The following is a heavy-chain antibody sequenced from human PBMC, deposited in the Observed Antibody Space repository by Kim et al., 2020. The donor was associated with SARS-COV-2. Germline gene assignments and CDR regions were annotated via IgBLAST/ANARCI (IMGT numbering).Heavy chain of an antibody. Sequence: KDRITISRDHSKNTLYLQMTSLRAEETAVYYCARGEFFYYDSSGYYFDYWGQGTLVTVSS. V-gene: IGHV3-30*01. CDR3: ARGEFFYYDSSGYYFDY. D-gene: IGHD3-22*01. J-gene: IGHJ4*02.